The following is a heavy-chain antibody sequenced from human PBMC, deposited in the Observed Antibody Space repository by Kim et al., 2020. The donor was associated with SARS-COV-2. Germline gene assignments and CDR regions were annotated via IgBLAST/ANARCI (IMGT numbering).Heavy chain of an antibody. CDR3: ARVLLDRLRYFDWLAYYYYGMDV. J-gene: IGHJ6*02. V-gene: IGHV3-48*03. CDR2: ISSSGSTI. Sequence: GGSLRLSCAASGFTFSSYEMNWVRQAPGKGLEWVSYISSSGSTIYYADSVKGRFTISRDNAKNSLYLQMNSLRAEDTAVYYCARVLLDRLRYFDWLAYYYYGMDVWGQATTVTVSS. D-gene: IGHD3-9*01. CDR1: GFTFSSYE.